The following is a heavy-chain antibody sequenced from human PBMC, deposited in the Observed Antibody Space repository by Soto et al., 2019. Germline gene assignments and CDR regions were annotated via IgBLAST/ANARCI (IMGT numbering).Heavy chain of an antibody. CDR3: AREGSIFGVVTHTGMDV. Sequence: ASVKVSCKASGYTFTSYYMHWVRQAPGQGLEWMGIINPSGGSTSYAQKFQGRVTMTRDTSTSTVYMELSSLRSEDTAVYYCAREGSIFGVVTHTGMDVWCQGTTVTVSS. D-gene: IGHD3-3*01. CDR2: INPSGGST. CDR1: GYTFTSYY. J-gene: IGHJ6*02. V-gene: IGHV1-46*01.